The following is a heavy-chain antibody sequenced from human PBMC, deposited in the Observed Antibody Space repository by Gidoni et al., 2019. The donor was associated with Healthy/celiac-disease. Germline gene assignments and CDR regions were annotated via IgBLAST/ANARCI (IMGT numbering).Heavy chain of an antibody. CDR2: IWYDGSNK. CDR3: ARDSPTDIPYFDY. D-gene: IGHD2-21*01. V-gene: IGHV3-33*01. J-gene: IGHJ4*02. Sequence: QVQLVESGGGVVQPGRSLRLSCAASGFTFSSYGMHWGRQAPGMGLAWVAVIWYDGSNKYYADSVKGRFTISRDNSKNTLYLQMNSLRAEDTAVYYCARDSPTDIPYFDYWGQGTLVTVSS. CDR1: GFTFSSYG.